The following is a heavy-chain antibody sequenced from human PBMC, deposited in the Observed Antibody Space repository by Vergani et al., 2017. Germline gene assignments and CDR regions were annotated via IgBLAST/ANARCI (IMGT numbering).Heavy chain of an antibody. CDR3: ARNRAIELAGRMHYYYAIDV. V-gene: IGHV4-39*01. CDR2: IYDNGNT. D-gene: IGHD5-24*01. Sequence: QLQLQESGPGLVKPSETLSLTCAVSGVSIKSSSYYWGWIRQSPGKGLEWIGSIYDNGNTYYNPSLKSRVAISVDTSKNQVSLNLGSVTAAYTAVYYCARNRAIELAGRMHYYYAIDVWGQGTTVTVSS. CDR1: GVSIKSSSYY. J-gene: IGHJ6*02.